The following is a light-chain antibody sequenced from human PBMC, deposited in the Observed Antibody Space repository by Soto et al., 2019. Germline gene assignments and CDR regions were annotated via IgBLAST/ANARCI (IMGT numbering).Light chain of an antibody. CDR1: QSVSSN. J-gene: IGKJ1*01. V-gene: IGKV3-15*01. CDR2: GAS. CDR3: QQYNNWPPTWT. Sequence: EIVMTQSPATLSVSPGERVTLSCRASQSVSSNLAWYQQKPGQAPRLLIYGASTRATGIPARFSGSGSGTEFTLTISSLQSEDFAVYYCQQYNNWPPTWTFGQWTKVEIK.